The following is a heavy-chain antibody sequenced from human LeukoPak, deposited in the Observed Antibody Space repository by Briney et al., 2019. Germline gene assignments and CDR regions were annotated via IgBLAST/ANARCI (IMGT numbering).Heavy chain of an antibody. J-gene: IGHJ4*02. Sequence: GGSLRLSCAASGFTFSSYSMNWVRQAPGKGLEWVSYIGSSSGSTYYADSVKGRFTISRDNAKNSLYLQMNSLRAEDTAVYYCASLTDFDYWGQGTLVTVSS. D-gene: IGHD2-21*02. CDR3: ASLTDFDY. CDR1: GFTFSSYS. CDR2: IGSSSGST. V-gene: IGHV3-48*01.